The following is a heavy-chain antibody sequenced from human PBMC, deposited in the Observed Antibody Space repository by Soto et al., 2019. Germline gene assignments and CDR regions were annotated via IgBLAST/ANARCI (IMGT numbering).Heavy chain of an antibody. V-gene: IGHV1-69*13. D-gene: IGHD6-13*01. CDR1: GGTFSSHA. CDR3: ARFVAAAGTSHHWFDP. J-gene: IGHJ5*02. Sequence: SVKVSCKASGGTFSSHAISWVRQAPGQGLEWMGGIIPIFGTANYAQKFQGRVTITADESTSTAYMELSSLRSEDTAVYYCARFVAAAGTSHHWFDPWGQGTLVTVSS. CDR2: IIPIFGTA.